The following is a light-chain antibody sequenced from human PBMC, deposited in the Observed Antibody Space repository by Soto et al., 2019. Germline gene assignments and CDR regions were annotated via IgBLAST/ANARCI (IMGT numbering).Light chain of an antibody. V-gene: IGKV3-11*01. CDR1: QSVGSY. J-gene: IGKJ1*01. CDR2: DAS. Sequence: EIVLTQSPATLSLSPGERATLSCRASQSVGSYLAWYQQKPGQAPRLLIYDASNRATGIPARFSGSGSGTDFTLTISSLEPEDFAVYYCQQRSNLWTFGQGTKVEIK. CDR3: QQRSNLWT.